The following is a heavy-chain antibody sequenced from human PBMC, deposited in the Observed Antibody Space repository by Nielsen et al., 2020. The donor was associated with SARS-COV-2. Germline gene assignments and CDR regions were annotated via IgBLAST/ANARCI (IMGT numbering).Heavy chain of an antibody. Sequence: SETLSLTCTVSGASISSSDSYWTWLRQPPGKGLEWIGYIYYSGRTFYSPSLKSRVTISLDTSKNQFSLKLPSVTAADTAVYYCASLPALNNYSDSWGQGTLVPVSS. CDR2: IYYSGRT. J-gene: IGHJ4*02. V-gene: IGHV4-30-4*01. CDR1: GASISSSDSY. CDR3: ASLPALNNYSDS. D-gene: IGHD2/OR15-2a*01.